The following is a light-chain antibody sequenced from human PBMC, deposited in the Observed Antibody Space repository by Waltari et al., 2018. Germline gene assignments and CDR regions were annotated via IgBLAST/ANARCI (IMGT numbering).Light chain of an antibody. V-gene: IGLV3-10*01. Sequence: YELTQPPSVSVSPGQTARITCSGHELPRKYAYWFQQKSGQAPRLVMYEDTERTSGCPECFSWSSSGTVATLTISGAHVDDEADYYCYSSDSTGLRVFGGGTTVVVL. J-gene: IGLJ1*01. CDR2: EDT. CDR3: YSSDSTGLRV. CDR1: ELPRKY.